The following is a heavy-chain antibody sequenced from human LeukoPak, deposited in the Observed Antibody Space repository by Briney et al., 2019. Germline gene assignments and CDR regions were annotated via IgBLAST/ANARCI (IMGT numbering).Heavy chain of an antibody. V-gene: IGHV3-21*01. D-gene: IGHD6-19*01. J-gene: IGHJ3*02. CDR1: GFTFSSYS. CDR3: ARIGRDSSGWYTYDAFDI. CDR2: ISSSSSYI. Sequence: GGSLRLSCAASGFTFSSYSMNWVRQAPGKGLEWVSSISSSSSYIYYADSVKGRFTISRDNAKNSLYLQMNSLRAEDTAVYYCARIGRDSSGWYTYDAFDIWGQGTMVTVSS.